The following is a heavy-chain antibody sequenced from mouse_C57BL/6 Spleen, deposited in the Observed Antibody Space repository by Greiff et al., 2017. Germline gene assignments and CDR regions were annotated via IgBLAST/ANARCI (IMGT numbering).Heavy chain of an antibody. CDR1: GFNIKDYY. J-gene: IGHJ4*01. V-gene: IGHV14-1*01. CDR2: IDPEDGDT. D-gene: IGHD2-14*01. CDR3: ATVVYVGTTGESKAMDY. Sequence: EVQLQQSGAELVRPGASVKLSCKASGFNIKDYYMHWVKQRPEQGLEWIGRIDPEDGDTEYDPKFQGKATMTGDTSSNTAYLQLSSLTSEDTAVYYCATVVYVGTTGESKAMDYWGQGTSVTVSS.